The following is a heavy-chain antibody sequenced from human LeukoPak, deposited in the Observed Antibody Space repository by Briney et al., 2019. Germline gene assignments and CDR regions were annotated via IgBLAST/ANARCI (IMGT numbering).Heavy chain of an antibody. D-gene: IGHD2-15*01. CDR1: GFTFSSYS. Sequence: PGGSLRLSCAASGFTFSSYSMNWVRQAPGKGLEWVSCISSSSSYIYYADSVKGRFTMSRDNAKNSLYLLLNSLRAEDTAVYYCAREVVVAATRYMDVWGKGTTVTISS. J-gene: IGHJ6*03. CDR3: AREVVVAATRYMDV. CDR2: ISSSSSYI. V-gene: IGHV3-21*01.